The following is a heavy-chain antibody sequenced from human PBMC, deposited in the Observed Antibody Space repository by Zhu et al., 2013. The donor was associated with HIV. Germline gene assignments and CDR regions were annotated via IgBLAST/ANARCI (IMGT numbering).Heavy chain of an antibody. D-gene: IGHD6-13*01. J-gene: IGHJ3*02. Sequence: QVQLVQSGAEVKKPGASVKVSCKASGYTFTSYYMHWVRQAPGQGLEWMGIINPSGGSTSYAQKFQGRVTMTRDTSTSTVYMELSSLRSEDTAVYYCATAAGTASQPGPQDAFDIWGQGTMVTVSS. V-gene: IGHV1-46*01. CDR2: INPSGGST. CDR3: ATAAGTASQPGPQDAFDI. CDR1: GYTFTSYY.